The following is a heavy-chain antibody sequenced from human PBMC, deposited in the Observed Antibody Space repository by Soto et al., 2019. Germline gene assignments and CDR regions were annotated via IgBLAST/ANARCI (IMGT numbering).Heavy chain of an antibody. CDR1: GFTFSSYW. D-gene: IGHD6-6*01. Sequence: GGSLRLSCAASGFTFSSYWMSWVRQAPGKGLEWVANIKQDGSEKYYVDSVKGRFTISRDNAKSSLYLQMNSLRAEDTAVYYCARDLRIAARLPTHCDYWGQGTLVTVSS. J-gene: IGHJ4*02. CDR3: ARDLRIAARLPTHCDY. V-gene: IGHV3-7*03. CDR2: IKQDGSEK.